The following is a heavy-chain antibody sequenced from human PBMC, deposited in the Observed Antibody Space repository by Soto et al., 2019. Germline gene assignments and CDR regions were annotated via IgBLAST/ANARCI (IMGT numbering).Heavy chain of an antibody. CDR1: GFTFSSYA. D-gene: IGHD6-6*01. CDR2: IIPIFGTA. J-gene: IGHJ6*02. Sequence: VQLLESGGGLVQPGGSLRLSCAASGFTFSSYAISWVRQAPGQGLEWMGGIIPIFGTANYAQKFQGRVTITADESTSTAYMELSSLRSEDTAVYYCASTPSIAARVAYGMDVWGQGTTVTVSS. CDR3: ASTPSIAARVAYGMDV. V-gene: IGHV1-69*01.